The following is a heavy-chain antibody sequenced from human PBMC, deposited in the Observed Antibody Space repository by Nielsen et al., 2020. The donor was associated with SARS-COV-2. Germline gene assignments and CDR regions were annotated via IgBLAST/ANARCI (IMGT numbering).Heavy chain of an antibody. CDR1: GGSITTYY. Sequence: SETLSLTCTVSGGSITTYYLTWIRQPPGKGLEWIGSIYYTGSTDYNPSLKSRVTISLDTSKNQVSLKLSSVTAADTAVYYCARTSIRTRSFDLWGQGTLVTVSS. CDR3: ARTSIRTRSFDL. D-gene: IGHD2/OR15-2a*01. J-gene: IGHJ4*02. V-gene: IGHV4-59*01. CDR2: IYYTGST.